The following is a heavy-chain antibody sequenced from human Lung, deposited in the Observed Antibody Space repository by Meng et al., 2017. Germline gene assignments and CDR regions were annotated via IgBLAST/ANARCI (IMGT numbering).Heavy chain of an antibody. D-gene: IGHD4-11*01. CDR3: ARGPTTMAHDFDY. J-gene: IGHJ4*02. CDR2: INHSGST. V-gene: IGHV4-34*01. Sequence: VQLQQVGEGLVKPSETLYFTCVVSGGSFSDYYWSWIRQPPGKGLEWIGEINHSGSTNYNPSLESRATISVDTSQNNLSLKLSSVTAADSAVYYCARGPTTMAHDFDYWGQGTLVTVSS. CDR1: GGSFSDYY.